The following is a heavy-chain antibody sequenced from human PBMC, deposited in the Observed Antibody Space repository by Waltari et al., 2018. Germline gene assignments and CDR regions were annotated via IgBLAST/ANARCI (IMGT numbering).Heavy chain of an antibody. CDR1: GGSISSYY. D-gene: IGHD3-3*01. J-gene: IGHJ5*02. CDR3: ARDWSLWSFDP. CDR2: IYYSGRT. V-gene: IGHV4-59*01. Sequence: QVQLQESGPGLLKPSETLSTTCTVPGGSISSYYWSWIRQPPGKGLEWIGYIYYSGRTNYIPSLKSRVTISVDTSKNQFSLKLSSVTAADTAVYYCARDWSLWSFDPWGQGTLVTVSS.